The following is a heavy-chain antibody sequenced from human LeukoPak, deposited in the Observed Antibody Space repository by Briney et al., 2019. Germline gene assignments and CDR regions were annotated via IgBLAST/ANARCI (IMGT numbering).Heavy chain of an antibody. Sequence: SETLSLTCTVSGYSISSGYYWGWIRQPPGQGLEWIGSIYHSGSTYYNPSLKSRVTISVDTSKNQFSLKLSSVTAADTAVYYCAREADRWFDPWGQGTLVTVSS. J-gene: IGHJ5*02. V-gene: IGHV4-38-2*02. CDR3: AREADRWFDP. CDR2: IYHSGST. CDR1: GYSISSGYY.